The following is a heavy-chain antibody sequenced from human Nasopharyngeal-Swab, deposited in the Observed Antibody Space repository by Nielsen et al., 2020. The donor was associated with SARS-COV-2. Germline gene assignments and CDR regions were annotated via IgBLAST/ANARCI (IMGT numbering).Heavy chain of an antibody. J-gene: IGHJ3*02. CDR2: ISSSSSYI. D-gene: IGHD2-15*01. V-gene: IGHV3-21*01. Sequence: VRQAPGKGLEWVSSISSSSSYIYYADSVKGRFTISRDNAKNSLYLQMNSLRVEDTAVYYCARDCSGGSCYSVVDDAFDIWGQGTMVTVSS. CDR3: ARDCSGGSCYSVVDDAFDI.